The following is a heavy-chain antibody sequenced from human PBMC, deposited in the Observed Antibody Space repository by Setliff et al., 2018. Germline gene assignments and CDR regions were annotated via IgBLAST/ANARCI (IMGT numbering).Heavy chain of an antibody. CDR3: ATSTITTYYFDY. CDR1: GFTSSMYG. V-gene: IGHV3-30*02. Sequence: GGSLRLSCAASGFTSSMYGVHWVRQAPGKRLEWVAYIRHDGSNENYADSVKGRFTISRDNSRNTLFLQMNSLRAEDTAIYYCATSTITTYYFDYWGHGTLVTVSS. J-gene: IGHJ4*01. D-gene: IGHD4-4*01. CDR2: IRHDGSNE.